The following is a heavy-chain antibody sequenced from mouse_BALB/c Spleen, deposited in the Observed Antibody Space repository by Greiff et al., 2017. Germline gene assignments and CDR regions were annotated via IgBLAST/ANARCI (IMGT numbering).Heavy chain of an antibody. D-gene: IGHD2-14*01. CDR3: ARSGRYEDYYAMDY. CDR1: GYAFSSSW. V-gene: IGHV1-82*01. CDR2: IYPGDGDT. J-gene: IGHJ4*01. Sequence: QVQLQQSGPELVKPGASVKISCKASGYAFSSSWMNWVKQRPGQGLEWIGRIYPGDGDTNYNGKFKGKATLTADKSSSTAYMQLSSLTSVDSAVYFCARSGRYEDYYAMDYWGQGTSVTVSS.